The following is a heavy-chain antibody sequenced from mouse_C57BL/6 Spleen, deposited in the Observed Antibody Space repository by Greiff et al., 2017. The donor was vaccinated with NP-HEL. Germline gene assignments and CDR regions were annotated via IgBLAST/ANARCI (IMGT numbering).Heavy chain of an antibody. V-gene: IGHV5-17*01. CDR2: ISSGSSTI. CDR1: GFTFSDYG. CDR3: AKGGNSYSSPYYVGF. J-gene: IGHJ2*01. Sequence: EVMLVESGGGLVKPGGSLKLSCAASGFTFSDYGMHWVRQAPEKGLEWVAYISSGSSTIYYAHTVKGRFTISRDNAKNTLFLQMTSLRSEDTGMYYSAKGGNSYSSPYYVGFRGQGATRT. D-gene: IGHD1-1*01.